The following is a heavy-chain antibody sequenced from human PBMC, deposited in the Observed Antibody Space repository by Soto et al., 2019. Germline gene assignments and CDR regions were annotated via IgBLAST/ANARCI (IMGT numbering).Heavy chain of an antibody. CDR2: INTNTGNP. V-gene: IGHV7-4-1*02. D-gene: IGHD6-13*01. Sequence: ASVKVSCKASGYTFTSYAMNWVRQAPGQGLEWMGWINTNTGNPTYAQGFTGRFVFSLDTSVSTAYLQISSLKAEDTDVYYCARDCIAAAGTGFDYWGQGTLVTVSS. J-gene: IGHJ4*02. CDR3: ARDCIAAAGTGFDY. CDR1: GYTFTSYA.